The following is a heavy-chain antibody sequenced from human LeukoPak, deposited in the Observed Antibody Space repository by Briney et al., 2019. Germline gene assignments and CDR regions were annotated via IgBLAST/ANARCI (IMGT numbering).Heavy chain of an antibody. D-gene: IGHD3-22*01. CDR2: IRSKANSHAT. Sequence: GGSLRLSCAASGFTFSGSAMHWVRQASGKGLEWVGRIRSKANSHATAYAASVKGWFTISRDDSKNTAYLQMNSLKTEDTAVYYCTRRYYYDSSGYYYRDYWGQGTLVTVSS. J-gene: IGHJ4*02. V-gene: IGHV3-73*01. CDR3: TRRYYYDSSGYYYRDY. CDR1: GFTFSGSA.